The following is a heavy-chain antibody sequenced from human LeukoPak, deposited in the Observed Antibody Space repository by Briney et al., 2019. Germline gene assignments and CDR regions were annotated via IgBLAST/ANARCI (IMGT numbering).Heavy chain of an antibody. Sequence: GGSLRLSCAASGFTVFNYWMSWVRQAPGKGLEWVANIKQDGSEKYYVDSVKGRFTISRDNAKNSLYLQMNSLRAEDTAVYYCARDQGYSSSWFDYYYYYYMDVWGRGTTVTVSS. V-gene: IGHV3-7*01. CDR3: ARDQGYSSSWFDYYYYYYMDV. D-gene: IGHD6-13*01. J-gene: IGHJ6*03. CDR1: GFTVFNYW. CDR2: IKQDGSEK.